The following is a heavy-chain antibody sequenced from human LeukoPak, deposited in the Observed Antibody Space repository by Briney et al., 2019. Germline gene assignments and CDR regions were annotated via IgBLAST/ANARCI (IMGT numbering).Heavy chain of an antibody. V-gene: IGHV3-21*01. Sequence: KSGGSLRLSCAASGFTFSSYGMHWVRQAPGKGLEWVSSISSSISDIKYADTVKGRFTISRDNTKNSLYLEVSSLRAEDTAVYYCVREYLAPGWDYFDAWGQGTLVTVSS. D-gene: IGHD1-7*01. CDR3: VREYLAPGWDYFDA. J-gene: IGHJ5*02. CDR2: ISSSISDI. CDR1: GFTFSSYG.